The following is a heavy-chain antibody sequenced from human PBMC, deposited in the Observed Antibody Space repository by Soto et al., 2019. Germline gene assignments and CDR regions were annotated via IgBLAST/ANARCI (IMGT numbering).Heavy chain of an antibody. V-gene: IGHV1-18*01. CDR1: GYDYVTYA. Sequence: QAQLVQSGAEVKKPGASVNVSCKASGYDYVTYAITWVRQRPGQGLEWMGWISTLNGNTNYAQNFQGRVTMTTDTSTRIVHLELRSLKCDDTAVSYCALSVQVWLLDYYGLAVWGQGTMVTVSS. D-gene: IGHD5-18*01. CDR3: ALSVQVWLLDYYGLAV. CDR2: ISTLNGNT. J-gene: IGHJ6*02.